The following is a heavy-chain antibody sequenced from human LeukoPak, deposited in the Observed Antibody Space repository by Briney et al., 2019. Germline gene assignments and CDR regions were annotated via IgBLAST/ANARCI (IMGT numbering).Heavy chain of an antibody. V-gene: IGHV3-23*01. Sequence: SGGSLRLSCAASGFTFSSYAMSWVRQAPGKGLEWVSSISDSADNTYYADSVKGRFTISRDNSKNTQFLQMNSLGAEDTAVYYCAKVYWYGSGSFIFDYWGQGTLVTVSS. CDR2: ISDSADNT. CDR3: AKVYWYGSGSFIFDY. J-gene: IGHJ4*02. CDR1: GFTFSSYA. D-gene: IGHD3-10*01.